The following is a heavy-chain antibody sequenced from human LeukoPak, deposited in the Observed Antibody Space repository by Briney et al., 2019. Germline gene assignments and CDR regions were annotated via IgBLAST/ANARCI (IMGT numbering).Heavy chain of an antibody. J-gene: IGHJ4*02. CDR3: ASSYVMATAHHWYFDY. CDR2: INYSGST. D-gene: IGHD5-24*01. Sequence: SQTLSLTCTVSGVSISSGGYYWRWIRQHPGKGLEWIGYINYSGSTYYNPSLKSRVTISVDTSKNQFSLKLSSVTAADTAVYYCASSYVMATAHHWYFDYWGQGTLVTVSS. CDR1: GVSISSGGYY. V-gene: IGHV4-31*03.